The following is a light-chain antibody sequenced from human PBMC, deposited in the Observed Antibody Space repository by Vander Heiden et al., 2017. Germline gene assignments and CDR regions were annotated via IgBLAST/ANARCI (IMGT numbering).Light chain of an antibody. CDR2: SVN. Sequence: PPPSVSGSRVQSVTISCTGSSSDVGSFEYVSCYQQHPGTVPKSMICSVNTQPSGVPDRFSGSKSANSASMTISGIQAEDETDYYCSSHASSATYVFGTGTKAT. CDR3: SSHASSATYV. J-gene: IGLJ1*01. CDR1: SSDVGSFEY. V-gene: IGLV2-11*01.